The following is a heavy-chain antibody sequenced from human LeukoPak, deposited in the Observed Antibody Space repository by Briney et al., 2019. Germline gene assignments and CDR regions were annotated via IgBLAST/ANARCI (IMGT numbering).Heavy chain of an antibody. CDR3: TRDHDFWSGYFAPNFDY. Sequence: GGSLRLSCTASGFTFGDYAMSWVRQAPGKGLEWVGFIRSKAYGGTTEYAASVKGRFTISRDDSKSIAYLQMNSLKTEDTAVYYCTRDHDFWSGYFAPNFDYWGQGTLVTVSS. CDR1: GFTFGDYA. J-gene: IGHJ4*02. CDR2: IRSKAYGGTT. V-gene: IGHV3-49*04. D-gene: IGHD3-3*01.